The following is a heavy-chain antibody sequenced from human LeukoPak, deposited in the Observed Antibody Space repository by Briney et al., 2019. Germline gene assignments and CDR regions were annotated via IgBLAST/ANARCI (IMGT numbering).Heavy chain of an antibody. D-gene: IGHD1-14*01. V-gene: IGHV3-48*04. CDR1: GLPLSSNN. J-gene: IGHJ2*01. CDR3: TKDLGLRRMI. CDR2: ISAGSGTV. Sequence: GGSLRLSCAASGLPLSSNNMHWVRQASGGGLEWLSYISAGSGTVFSADSVKGRFSISRDNARESLFLQMNSLRVDDTAVYYCTKDLGLRRMIWGRGTLVIVSS.